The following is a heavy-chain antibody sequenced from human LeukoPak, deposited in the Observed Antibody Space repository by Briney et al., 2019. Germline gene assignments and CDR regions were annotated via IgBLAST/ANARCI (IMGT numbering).Heavy chain of an antibody. CDR1: GFTFTSSV. Sequence: SVKVSCKASGFTFTSSVVQWVRQARGQRLEWIGWIVVGSGNTNYAQRFQERVTITRDMSTSTAYMELSSLRFEDTAVYYCAREYYFDNSGYYGVGDYWGQGTLVTVSS. D-gene: IGHD3-22*01. V-gene: IGHV1-58*01. J-gene: IGHJ4*02. CDR2: IVVGSGNT. CDR3: AREYYFDNSGYYGVGDY.